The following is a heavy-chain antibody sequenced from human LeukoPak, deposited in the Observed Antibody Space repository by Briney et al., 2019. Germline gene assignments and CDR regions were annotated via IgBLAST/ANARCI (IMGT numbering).Heavy chain of an antibody. Sequence: ASVKVSCKASGYTFTSYYMHWVRQAPGQGLEWMGIINPSGGSTSYAQKFQGRVTMTGDTSTSTVYMELSSLRSEDTAVYYCARGVVPAAIHAHLNWFDPWGQGTLVTVSS. CDR2: INPSGGST. D-gene: IGHD2-2*02. CDR1: GYTFTSYY. V-gene: IGHV1-46*01. CDR3: ARGVVPAAIHAHLNWFDP. J-gene: IGHJ5*02.